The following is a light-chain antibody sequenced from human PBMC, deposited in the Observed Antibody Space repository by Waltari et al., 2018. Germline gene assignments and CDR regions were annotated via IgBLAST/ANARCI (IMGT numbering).Light chain of an antibody. Sequence: QSVLTQPPSASGTPGQEVTISCSGSSSDIGRNTVNWHQHLPGTAPTLLIYMNNHRPSGVPDRFSGSNSGTSASLTITGLQSEDEADYYCAAWDDTLRHYVFGSGTKVTVL. V-gene: IGLV1-44*01. J-gene: IGLJ1*01. CDR2: MNN. CDR3: AAWDDTLRHYV. CDR1: SSDIGRNT.